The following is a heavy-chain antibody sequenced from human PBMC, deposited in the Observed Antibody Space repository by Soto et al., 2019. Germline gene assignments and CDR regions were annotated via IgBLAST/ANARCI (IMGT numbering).Heavy chain of an antibody. Sequence: QVQLVESGGGVVQPGRSLRLSCAASGFTFSSYGMHWVRQAPGKGLEWVAVIWYDGSNKYYADSVKGRFTISRDNSKNTLYLQMNSLRAEDTAVYYCARAQSIAVAGTVDYWGQGTLVTVSS. CDR1: GFTFSSYG. D-gene: IGHD6-19*01. J-gene: IGHJ4*02. CDR3: ARAQSIAVAGTVDY. CDR2: IWYDGSNK. V-gene: IGHV3-33*01.